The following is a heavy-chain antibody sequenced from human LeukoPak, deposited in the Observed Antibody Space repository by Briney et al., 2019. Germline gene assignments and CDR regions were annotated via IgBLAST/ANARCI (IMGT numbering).Heavy chain of an antibody. Sequence: GGSLRLSCAASGFTFSSYAMSWVRQAPGKGLEWVSSISGSGGSRHYADSVQGRFTISRDNSQNTLYLQMNSLRAEDTAVYYCTKEGGSHQSSWYFDLWGRGTLVTVSS. CDR2: ISGSGGSR. J-gene: IGHJ2*01. CDR1: GFTFSSYA. D-gene: IGHD1-26*01. V-gene: IGHV3-23*01. CDR3: TKEGGSHQSSWYFDL.